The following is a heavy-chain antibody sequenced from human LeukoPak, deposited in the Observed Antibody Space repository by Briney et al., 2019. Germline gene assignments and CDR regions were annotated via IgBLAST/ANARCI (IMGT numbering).Heavy chain of an antibody. CDR3: ARGCMVRGVRDLPRKGCPGAFDI. CDR1: GGSISSSSYY. Sequence: SQTLSLTCTVSGGSISSSSYYWGWIRQPPGKGLEWIVEINHSGSTNYNPSLKSRVTISVDTSKNQFSLKLSSVTAADTAVYYCARGCMVRGVRDLPRKGCPGAFDIWGQGTMVTVSS. J-gene: IGHJ3*02. V-gene: IGHV4-39*07. CDR2: INHSGST. D-gene: IGHD3-10*01.